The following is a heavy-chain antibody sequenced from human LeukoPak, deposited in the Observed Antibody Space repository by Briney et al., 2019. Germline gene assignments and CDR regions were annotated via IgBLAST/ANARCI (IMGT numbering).Heavy chain of an antibody. V-gene: IGHV4-59*12. CDR1: GGSISSYY. CDR2: IYYSGST. D-gene: IGHD6-19*01. J-gene: IGHJ5*02. CDR3: ASVRGYSSGWYASGFDP. Sequence: PSETLSLTCSVSGGSISSYYWSWIRQPPGKGLEWIGYIYYSGSTNYNPSLKSRVTISVDTSKNQFSLKLSSVTAADTAVYYCASVRGYSSGWYASGFDPWGQGTLVTVSS.